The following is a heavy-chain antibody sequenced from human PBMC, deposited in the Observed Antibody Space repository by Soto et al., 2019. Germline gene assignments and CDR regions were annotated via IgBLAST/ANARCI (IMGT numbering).Heavy chain of an antibody. V-gene: IGHV1-69*13. J-gene: IGHJ4*02. D-gene: IGHD3-22*01. CDR3: ARGGFRDYYDSSGYSFAY. Sequence: GASVKVSCKASGGTFSSYAISWVRQAPGQGLEWMGGIIPIFGTANYAQKFQGRVTITADESTSTAYMELSSLRSEDTAVYYCARGGFRDYYDSSGYSFAYWGQGTLVTVSS. CDR1: GGTFSSYA. CDR2: IIPIFGTA.